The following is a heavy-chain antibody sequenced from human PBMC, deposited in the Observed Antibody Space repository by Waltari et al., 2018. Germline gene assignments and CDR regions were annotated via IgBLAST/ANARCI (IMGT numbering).Heavy chain of an antibody. V-gene: IGHV4-4*07. Sequence: QVQLQESGPRLVKPWETLSLTCTVSGGSMTTSYWSWIRQAAGKGPEWIGRIYTTGDTKYNPSLKSRVIMSIDTSKNQFSLSLNSVTAADTAVYYCARCSTVTSIYWYFDLWGRGALVTVSS. D-gene: IGHD4-17*01. J-gene: IGHJ2*01. CDR3: ARCSTVTSIYWYFDL. CDR1: GGSMTTSY. CDR2: IYTTGDT.